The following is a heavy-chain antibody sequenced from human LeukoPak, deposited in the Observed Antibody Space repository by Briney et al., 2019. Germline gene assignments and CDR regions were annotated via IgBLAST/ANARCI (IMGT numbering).Heavy chain of an antibody. V-gene: IGHV4-59*08. CDR3: ARFTISGVEPYYYYGMDV. J-gene: IGHJ6*02. Sequence: SETLSLTCTVSGGSISSYYWSWIRQPPGKGLEWIGYIYYSGSTNYNPSLKSRVTISVDTSKNQFSLKLSSVTAADTAVYYCARFTISGVEPYYYYGMDVWGQGTTVTVSS. D-gene: IGHD3-3*01. CDR1: GGSISSYY. CDR2: IYYSGST.